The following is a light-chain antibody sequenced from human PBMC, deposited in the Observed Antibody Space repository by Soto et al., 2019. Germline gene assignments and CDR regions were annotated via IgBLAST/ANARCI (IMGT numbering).Light chain of an antibody. CDR3: SSYTSSSTF. V-gene: IGLV2-14*01. CDR1: SSDVGGYNY. CDR2: DVS. J-gene: IGLJ1*01. Sequence: QSVLTQPASVSGSPGQSITISCTGTSSDVGGYNYVSWYQQHPGKAPKLMIYDVSNRPSGVSNRFSGSKSGNTASLTISGFQAEDEADYYCSSYTSSSTFFGTGTKVTVL.